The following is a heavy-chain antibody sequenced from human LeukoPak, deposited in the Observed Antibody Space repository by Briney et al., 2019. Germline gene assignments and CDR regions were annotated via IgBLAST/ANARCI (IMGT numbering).Heavy chain of an antibody. D-gene: IGHD3-9*01. J-gene: IGHJ6*02. CDR3: ARVDDILTGYYLRPYYYYGMDV. V-gene: IGHV1-8*01. Sequence: EASVKVSCKASGCTFTSYDINWVRQATGQGLEWMGWMNPNSGNTGYAQKFQGRVTMTRNTSISTAYMELSSLRSEDTAVYYWARVDDILTGYYLRPYYYYGMDVWGQGTTVTVSS. CDR1: GCTFTSYD. CDR2: MNPNSGNT.